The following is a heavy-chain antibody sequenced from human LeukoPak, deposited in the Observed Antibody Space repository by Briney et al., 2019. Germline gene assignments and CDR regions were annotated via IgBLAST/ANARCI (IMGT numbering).Heavy chain of an antibody. D-gene: IGHD5-18*01. CDR2: IKQVESEK. CDR1: GFIFSGYW. J-gene: IGHJ4*02. V-gene: IGHV3-7*01. Sequence: GGSLRLSCAASGFIFSGYWMTWVRQAPGKGLEWVANIKQVESEKYYVDSVEGRFTISRDNAKKSLYLHMNSLRAEDTAVYYCASPGSVGDTGMPDYWGQGTLVTVSS. CDR3: ASPGSVGDTGMPDY.